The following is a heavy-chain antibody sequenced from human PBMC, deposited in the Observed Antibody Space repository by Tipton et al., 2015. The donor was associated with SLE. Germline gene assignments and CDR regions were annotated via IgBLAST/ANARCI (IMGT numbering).Heavy chain of an antibody. CDR2: ISIGGST. D-gene: IGHD3-22*01. Sequence: SLRLSCFASGFTLSSYAMSWVRQVPEKGLEWVSVISIGGSTSHADAVNGRFTISRDSSKNTLYLQMNSLRAEDTAVYYCAKDLTMIVGDAFDIWGQGTMVTVSS. CDR3: AKDLTMIVGDAFDI. V-gene: IGHV3-23*03. J-gene: IGHJ3*02. CDR1: GFTLSSYA.